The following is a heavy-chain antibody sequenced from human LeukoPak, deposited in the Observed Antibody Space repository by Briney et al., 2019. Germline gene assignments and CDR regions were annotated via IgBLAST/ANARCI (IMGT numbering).Heavy chain of an antibody. CDR3: VKDYQVGNSPAFGDY. CDR2: ISSSGSGGNT. CDR1: GVTLSNYA. V-gene: IGHV3-23*01. J-gene: IGHJ4*02. D-gene: IGHD1-26*01. Sequence: PGGSLRLSCVASGVTLSNYAMSWARQAPGKGLEWVSGISSSGSGGNTYYADSVKGRFTISRDNSRNTMYLQMNSLRVEDTAVYYCVKDYQVGNSPAFGDYWGQGTLVTISS.